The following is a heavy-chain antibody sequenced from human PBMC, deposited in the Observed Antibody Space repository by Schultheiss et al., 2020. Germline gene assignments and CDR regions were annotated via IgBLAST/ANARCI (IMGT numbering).Heavy chain of an antibody. V-gene: IGHV3-23*01. D-gene: IGHD3-22*01. CDR1: GFTFSRYG. CDR3: AILHYYHYSGFYDF. J-gene: IGHJ1*01. CDR2: ISDNAVNT. Sequence: GESLKISCAASGFTFSRYGMAWVRQTPGEGLEWVSGISDNAVNTYYADSVRGRFTISRDNSKNTLYLQMNSLRAEDTAVYFCAILHYYHYSGFYDFWGQGTLVTVSS.